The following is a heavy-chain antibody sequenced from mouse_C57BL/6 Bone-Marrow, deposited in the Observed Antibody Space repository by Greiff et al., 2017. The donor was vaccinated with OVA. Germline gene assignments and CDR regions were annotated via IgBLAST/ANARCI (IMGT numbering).Heavy chain of an antibody. V-gene: IGHV1-81*01. CDR3: ARRSTVASYAMDY. CDR2: IYPRSGNT. Sequence: QVQLQQSGAELARPGASVKLSCKASGYTFTSYGISWVKQRTGQGLEWIGEIYPRSGNTSYNEKFEGKATLTADKSSSTAYMELRILTSEDSAVYFCARRSTVASYAMDYWGQGTSVTVSS. J-gene: IGHJ4*01. D-gene: IGHD1-1*01. CDR1: GYTFTSYG.